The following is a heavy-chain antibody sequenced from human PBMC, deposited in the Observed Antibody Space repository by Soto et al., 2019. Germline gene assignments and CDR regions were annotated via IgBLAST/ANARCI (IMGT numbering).Heavy chain of an antibody. V-gene: IGHV1-2*04. CDR3: AAHSSGRSYYYYGMDV. J-gene: IGHJ6*02. CDR1: GYTFTGYY. CDR2: INPNSGGT. Sequence: ASVKVSCKASGYTFTGYYMHWVRQAPGQGLEWMGWINPNSGGTNYAQKFQGWVTITRDMSTSTAYMELSSLRSEDTAVYYCAAHSSGRSYYYYGMDVWGQGTTVTVSS. D-gene: IGHD6-19*01.